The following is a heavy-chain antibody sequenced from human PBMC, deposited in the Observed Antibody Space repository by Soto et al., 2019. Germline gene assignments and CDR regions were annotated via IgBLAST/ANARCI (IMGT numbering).Heavy chain of an antibody. CDR1: GYTFTSYG. CDR2: ISAYNGNT. V-gene: IGHV1-18*01. CDR3: AREIGLLQARPYYFDY. J-gene: IGHJ4*02. Sequence: ASVKVSCKASGYTFTSYGISWVRQAPGQGLEWMGWISAYNGNTNYAQKLQGRVTMTTDTSTSTAYMELRSLRSDDTAVYYCAREIGLLQARPYYFDYWGQGTLVTVSS. D-gene: IGHD6-6*01.